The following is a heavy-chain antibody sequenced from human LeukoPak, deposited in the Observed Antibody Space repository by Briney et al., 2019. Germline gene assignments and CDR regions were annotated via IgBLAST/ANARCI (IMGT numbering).Heavy chain of an antibody. D-gene: IGHD1-26*01. CDR1: GFTFSDYY. CDR3: ARASSGSFDDAFDI. Sequence: PGGSLRLSCAASGFTFSDYYMSWVRQAPAKGLERVSVIYSGGSTYYADSVKGRFTISRHNSKNTLYLQMNSLRAEDTAVYYCARASSGSFDDAFDIWGQGTMVTVSS. V-gene: IGHV3-53*04. J-gene: IGHJ3*02. CDR2: IYSGGST.